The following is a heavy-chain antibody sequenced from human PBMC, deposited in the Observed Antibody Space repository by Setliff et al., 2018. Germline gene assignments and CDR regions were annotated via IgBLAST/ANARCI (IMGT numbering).Heavy chain of an antibody. CDR1: GYSFTTYW. V-gene: IGHV5-51*01. CDR2: IYPGDSDT. J-gene: IGHJ4*02. Sequence: PGESLKISCEGSGYSFTTYWIARVRQMPGKGLEWMGIIYPGDSDTRYSPSFQGQVTISTDKSLSTAYLQWSSLKASDTAIYYCARRGYCSGGGCHSASFDYWGQGTLVTVSS. D-gene: IGHD2-15*01. CDR3: ARRGYCSGGGCHSASFDY.